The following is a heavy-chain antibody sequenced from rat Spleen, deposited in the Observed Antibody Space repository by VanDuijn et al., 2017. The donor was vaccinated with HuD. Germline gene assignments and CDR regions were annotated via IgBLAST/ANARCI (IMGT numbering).Heavy chain of an antibody. D-gene: IGHD1-7*01. CDR1: GFTFNNYW. V-gene: IGHV5-31*01. CDR2: ITNTGSNS. J-gene: IGHJ3*01. CDR3: ARPSYGYPFAY. Sequence: EVQLVESGGGLVQPGRSLKLSCVASGFTFNNYWMSWIRQAPGKGLEWVASITNTGSNSYYPDSVKGRFTISRDNAKSTLYLQMDSLRSEDTATYYCARPSYGYPFAYWGQGTLVTVSS.